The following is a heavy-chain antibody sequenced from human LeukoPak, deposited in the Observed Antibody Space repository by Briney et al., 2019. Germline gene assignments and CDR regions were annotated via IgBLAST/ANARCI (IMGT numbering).Heavy chain of an antibody. V-gene: IGHV4-38-2*02. J-gene: IGHJ4*02. CDR1: GYSISSGYY. D-gene: IGHD3-9*01. Sequence: SETLSLTCTVSGYSISSGYYWGWIRQPPGKGLEWIGSIYHSGSTYYNPSLKSRVTISVDTSKNQFSLKLSSVTAADTAVYYCARGPLTGSHGPTLYWGQGTLVTVSS. CDR3: ARGPLTGSHGPTLY. CDR2: IYHSGST.